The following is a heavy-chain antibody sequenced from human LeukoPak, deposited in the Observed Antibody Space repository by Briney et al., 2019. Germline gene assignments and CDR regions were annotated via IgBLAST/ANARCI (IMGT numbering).Heavy chain of an antibody. CDR2: IWYDGNNK. CDR3: AKVPISYSSGLFDY. J-gene: IGHJ4*02. D-gene: IGHD6-19*01. Sequence: GGSLRLSCAASGFTFSCYGMHWVRQAPGKGLEWVAVIWYDGNNKYYADSVKGRFTISRDNSKNTLFLQMNSLRAEDTAVYFCAKVPISYSSGLFDYWGQGTLVTVSS. V-gene: IGHV3-33*06. CDR1: GFTFSCYG.